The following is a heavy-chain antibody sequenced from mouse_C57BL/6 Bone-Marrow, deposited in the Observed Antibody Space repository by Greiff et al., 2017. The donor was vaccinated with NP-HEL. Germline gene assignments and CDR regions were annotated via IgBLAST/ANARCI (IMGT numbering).Heavy chain of an antibody. D-gene: IGHD1-1*01. V-gene: IGHV5-4*03. J-gene: IGHJ1*03. CDR1: GFTFSSYA. CDR2: ISDGGSYT. Sequence: DVKLQESGGGLVKPGGSLELSCAASGFTFSSYAMSWVRQTPEKRLEWVATISDGGSYTYYPDNVKGRFTISRDNAKNNLYLQMSHLKSEDTAMYYCARDYYGSSYYWYFDVWGTGTTVTVSS. CDR3: ARDYYGSSYYWYFDV.